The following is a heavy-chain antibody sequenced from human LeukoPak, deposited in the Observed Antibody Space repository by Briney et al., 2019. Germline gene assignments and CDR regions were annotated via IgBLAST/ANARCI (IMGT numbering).Heavy chain of an antibody. J-gene: IGHJ4*01. CDR1: GFTFNTYW. V-gene: IGHV3-74*01. D-gene: IGHD3-10*01. CDR3: AGVLGVRDLAYFDY. Sequence: PGGSLRLSCAASGFTFNTYWMHWVRQASGKGLGWVSRIRSDGSSTSYADSVRGRFTISRDNAKNTLYLQMNSLRAEDTAVYYCAGVLGVRDLAYFDYWGHGTLVTVSS. CDR2: IRSDGSST.